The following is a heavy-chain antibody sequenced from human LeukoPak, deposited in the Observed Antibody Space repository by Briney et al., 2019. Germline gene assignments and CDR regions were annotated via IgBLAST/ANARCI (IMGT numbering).Heavy chain of an antibody. V-gene: IGHV3-33*01. CDR2: IWYDGSSK. D-gene: IGHD6-19*01. CDR3: ARDLGYSSGHPFDY. CDR1: GFTFSSYG. J-gene: IGHJ4*02. Sequence: GGSLRLSCAPSGFTFSSYGMHWVRQAPGKGLEWVALIWYDGSSKYYADSVKGRFTISRDNSKNTLYLQMNSLRAEDTAVYYCARDLGYSSGHPFDYWGQGTLVTVSS.